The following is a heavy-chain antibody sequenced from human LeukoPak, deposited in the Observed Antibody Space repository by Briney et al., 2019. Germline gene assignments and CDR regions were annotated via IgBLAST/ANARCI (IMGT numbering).Heavy chain of an antibody. J-gene: IGHJ6*02. CDR2: TRNKANSYTT. Sequence: GGSLRLSCAASGFTFSDHYMDWVRQAPGKGLEWVGRTRNKANSYTTEYAASVKGRFTISRDDSENSLYLQMNSLKTEDTAVYYCARVDVWGQGTTVTVSS. CDR3: ARVDV. CDR1: GFTFSDHY. V-gene: IGHV3-72*01.